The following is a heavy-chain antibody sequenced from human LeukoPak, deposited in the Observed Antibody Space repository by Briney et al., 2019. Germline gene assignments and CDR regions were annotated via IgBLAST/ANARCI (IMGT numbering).Heavy chain of an antibody. D-gene: IGHD3-10*01. Sequence: GGSLRLSCVTSGFTFSSYAMHWVRQAPGKGLEWVAVISYDGSNKYYADSVKGRFTISRDNSKNTLYLQMNSLRAEDTAVYYCARVLRTYYYGSGSYGYWGQGTLVTVSS. CDR3: ARVLRTYYYGSGSYGY. CDR2: ISYDGSNK. J-gene: IGHJ4*02. V-gene: IGHV3-30-3*01. CDR1: GFTFSSYA.